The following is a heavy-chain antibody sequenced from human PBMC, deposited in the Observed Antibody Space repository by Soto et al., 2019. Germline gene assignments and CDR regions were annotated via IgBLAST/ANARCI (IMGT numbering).Heavy chain of an antibody. CDR3: ARESGMNGMDV. J-gene: IGHJ6*02. V-gene: IGHV3-74*01. Sequence: PGRSLRLSCAASGFTFSSHAMSWVRQAPGTGLVWVSRINSDGSVTNYADSVKGRFTISRDNAKNTVYLQMNSLRAEDTAVYYCARESGMNGMDVWAQGTTVTVSS. CDR2: INSDGSVT. CDR1: GFTFSSHA.